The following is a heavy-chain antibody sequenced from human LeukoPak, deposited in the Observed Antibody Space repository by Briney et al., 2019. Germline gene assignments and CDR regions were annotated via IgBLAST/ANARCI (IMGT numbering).Heavy chain of an antibody. Sequence: PGGSLRLSCAASGFTFDDYAMPWVRQAPGKGLEWVSGISWNSGSIGYADSVKGRFTISRDNAKNSLYLQMNSLRAEDTAVYYCARDAKPRGSGWRFDYWGQGTLVTVSS. D-gene: IGHD6-19*01. CDR1: GFTFDDYA. CDR3: ARDAKPRGSGWRFDY. CDR2: ISWNSGSI. J-gene: IGHJ4*02. V-gene: IGHV3-9*01.